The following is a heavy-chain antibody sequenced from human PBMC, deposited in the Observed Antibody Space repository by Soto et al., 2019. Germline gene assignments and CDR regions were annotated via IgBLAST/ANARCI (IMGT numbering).Heavy chain of an antibody. V-gene: IGHV4-61*01. CDR3: ARDLGQGNTPAHNYFDF. D-gene: IGHD3-16*01. CDR2: AYYRGGT. CDR1: GLSVTCDSY. J-gene: IGHJ4*02. Sequence: QVQLQESGPGLVKPSETLSLTCTVSGLSVTCDSYWSWIRQARGKCLLWLVYAYYRGGTWYNPSLKSRLTISVDTSKNQFSLSLSSVTPTDTAVYYCARDLGQGNTPAHNYFDFWGQGSLVTVSS.